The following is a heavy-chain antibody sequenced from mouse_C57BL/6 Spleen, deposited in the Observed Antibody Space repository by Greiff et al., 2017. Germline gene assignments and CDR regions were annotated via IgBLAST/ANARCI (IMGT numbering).Heavy chain of an antibody. CDR1: GYTFTSYW. CDR3: ARSEGNHWYFDG. D-gene: IGHD2-1*01. J-gene: IGHJ1*03. CDR2: INPSNGGT. V-gene: IGHV1-53*01. Sequence: QVQLQQPGTELVKPGASVKLSCKASGYTFTSYWMHWVKQRPGQGLEWIGNINPSNGGTNYNEKFKSKATLTVDKSSSTAYMQLSSLTSEDSAVDYCARSEGNHWYFDGWGTGTTVTVSS.